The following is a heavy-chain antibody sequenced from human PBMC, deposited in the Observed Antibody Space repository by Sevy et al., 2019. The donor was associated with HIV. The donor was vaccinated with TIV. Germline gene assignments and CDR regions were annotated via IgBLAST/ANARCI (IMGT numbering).Heavy chain of an antibody. V-gene: IGHV3-30*18. Sequence: GSLRLSCAASGFTFSSYGMHWVRQAPGKGLEWVAVISYDGSNKYYADSVKGRFTISRDNSKNTLYLQMNSLRAEDTAVYYCAKDRYYYDSSGYYYGGGNYYYGMDVWGQGTTVTVSS. CDR2: ISYDGSNK. J-gene: IGHJ6*02. D-gene: IGHD3-22*01. CDR3: AKDRYYYDSSGYYYGGGNYYYGMDV. CDR1: GFTFSSYG.